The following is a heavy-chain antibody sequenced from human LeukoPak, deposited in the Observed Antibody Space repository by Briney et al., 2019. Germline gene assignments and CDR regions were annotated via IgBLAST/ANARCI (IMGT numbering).Heavy chain of an antibody. CDR2: ISGSGGST. V-gene: IGHV3-23*01. D-gene: IGHD3-10*01. J-gene: IGHJ3*02. CDR1: GFTFSSYA. CDR3: AKDGMYYYGSGTPPAFDI. Sequence: GGSLRLSCAASGFTFSSYAMSWVRQAPGKGLEWVSAISGSGGSTCSADSVKGRFTISRDNSKNTLYLQMNSLRAEDTAVYYCAKDGMYYYGSGTPPAFDIWGQGTMVTVSS.